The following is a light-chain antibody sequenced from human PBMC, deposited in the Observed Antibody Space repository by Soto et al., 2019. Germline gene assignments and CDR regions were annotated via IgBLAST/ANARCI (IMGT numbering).Light chain of an antibody. J-gene: IGLJ1*01. Sequence: QLVLTQPASVSGSPGQSIAISCTGTSGDVGGYDYVSWYQQHPDKAPKLMIYEVTKRPSWVSNRFSGSKSGNTASLTISGLQPEDEADYYCSSHTSGSTRVFGSGTKVTVL. CDR1: SGDVGGYDY. V-gene: IGLV2-14*01. CDR3: SSHTSGSTRV. CDR2: EVT.